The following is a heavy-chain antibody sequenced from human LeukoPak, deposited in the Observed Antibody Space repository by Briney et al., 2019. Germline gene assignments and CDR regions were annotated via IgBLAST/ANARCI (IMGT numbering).Heavy chain of an antibody. Sequence: SVKVSCKASGGTFSSYAISWVRQAPGQGLEWMGGIIPIFGTANYAQKFQGRVTITADESTSTAYMELSSLRSEDTAVYYCAREAIVVPTFDYWGQGTLVTVSS. J-gene: IGHJ4*02. D-gene: IGHD2-2*01. CDR2: IIPIFGTA. V-gene: IGHV1-69*13. CDR3: AREAIVVPTFDY. CDR1: GGTFSSYA.